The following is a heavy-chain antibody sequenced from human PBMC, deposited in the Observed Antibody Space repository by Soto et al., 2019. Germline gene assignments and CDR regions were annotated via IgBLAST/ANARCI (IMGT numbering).Heavy chain of an antibody. CDR2: LSGNGDNK. J-gene: IGHJ4*02. V-gene: IGHV3-23*01. Sequence: EVQVLESGGGLVQPGGSLRLSCAASGFTFSSYAMSWVHQAPGKGLEWVSGLSGNGDNKYYADSVRGRFTISRDNSKNTLYLQMNSLRADDTAIYYCAKARTVGSSPDYWGQGTLVTVSS. D-gene: IGHD3-16*01. CDR3: AKARTVGSSPDY. CDR1: GFTFSSYA.